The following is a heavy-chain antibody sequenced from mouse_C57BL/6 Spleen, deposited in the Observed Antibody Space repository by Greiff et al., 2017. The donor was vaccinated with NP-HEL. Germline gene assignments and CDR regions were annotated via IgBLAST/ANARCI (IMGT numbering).Heavy chain of an antibody. D-gene: IGHD1-1*01. CDR2: INPNNGGT. CDR1: GYTFTDYN. Sequence: EVQLQQSGPELVKPGASVKMSCKASGYTFTDYNMHWVKQSHGKSLEWIGYINPNNGGTSYNQKFKGKATLTVNKSSSTAYMELRSLTSEDSAVYYCARPPITTVVEDWFAYWGQGTLVTVSA. J-gene: IGHJ3*01. CDR3: ARPPITTVVEDWFAY. V-gene: IGHV1-22*01.